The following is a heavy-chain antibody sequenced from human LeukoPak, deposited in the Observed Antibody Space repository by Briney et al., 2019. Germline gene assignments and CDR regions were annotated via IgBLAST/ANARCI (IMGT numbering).Heavy chain of an antibody. CDR2: INHSGST. CDR3: ARGVYGSGTNWFDP. V-gene: IGHV4-34*01. D-gene: IGHD3-10*01. J-gene: IGHJ5*02. CDR1: GGSFSGYY. Sequence: SETLSLTCAVYGGSFSGYYWSWIRQPPGKGLEWIGEINHSGSTNHNPSLKSRVTISVDTSKNQFSLKLSSVTAADTAVYYCARGVYGSGTNWFDPWGQGTLVTVSS.